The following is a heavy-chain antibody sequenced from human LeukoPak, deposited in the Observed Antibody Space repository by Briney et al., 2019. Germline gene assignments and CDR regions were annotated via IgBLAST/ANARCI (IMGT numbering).Heavy chain of an antibody. J-gene: IGHJ4*02. CDR1: GFSISNDW. CDR3: TLIQGWGSGSYYRDF. Sequence: GGSLRLSCAASGFSISNDWMSWVWQARGKGLAWVARVNSRSAGETTDYAASVKGRFTISRDDSKNTLYLQMNSLKTEDTAVYYCTLIQGWGSGSYYRDFWGQGTLVTVSS. D-gene: IGHD3-10*01. CDR2: VNSRSAGETT. V-gene: IGHV3-15*01.